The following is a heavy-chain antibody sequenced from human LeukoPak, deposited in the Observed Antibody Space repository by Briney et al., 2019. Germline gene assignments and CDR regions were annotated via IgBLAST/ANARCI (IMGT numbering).Heavy chain of an antibody. J-gene: IGHJ4*02. CDR2: INPNSGGT. CDR1: GYTFTGYY. V-gene: IGHV1-2*02. CDR3: ASCRDGYNLCALDF. D-gene: IGHD5-24*01. Sequence: GASVTVSCKASGYTFTGYYMHWVRQAPGQGLEWMGWINPNSGGTNYAQKFQGRVTMTRDTSISTAYMELSRLRSDDTAVYYCASCRDGYNLCALDFWGQGTLVTVSS.